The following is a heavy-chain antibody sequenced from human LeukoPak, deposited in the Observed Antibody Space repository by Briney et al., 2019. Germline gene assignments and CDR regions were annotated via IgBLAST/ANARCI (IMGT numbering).Heavy chain of an antibody. Sequence: GGSLRPSCAASGFTFSNFAMSWVRQTPGTGLAWLSAISPDGNYIYYADSVKGRFTTSRDNSKNTLYLQMTSLRVEDTAVYFCVSQRDHRVAVAGSFDNWGQGTLISVSS. CDR1: GFTFSNFA. CDR2: ISPDGNYI. CDR3: VSQRDHRVAVAGSFDN. V-gene: IGHV3-23*01. D-gene: IGHD6-19*01. J-gene: IGHJ4*02.